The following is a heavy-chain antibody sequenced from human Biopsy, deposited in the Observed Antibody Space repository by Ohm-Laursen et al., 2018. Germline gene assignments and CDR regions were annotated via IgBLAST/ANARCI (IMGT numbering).Heavy chain of an antibody. CDR2: IYYSGST. D-gene: IGHD6-19*01. J-gene: IGHJ4*02. CDR1: GGSIGSFF. V-gene: IGHV4-59*07. Sequence: SDTLSLTCIVSGGSIGSFFWSWIRQPPGKGLEWIGYIYYSGSTNYNPSLRSRVTISVDRSKDQFYLKLYSVTAADTAVYYCARGRRTSGWPYFDNWGQGALVIVSP. CDR3: ARGRRTSGWPYFDN.